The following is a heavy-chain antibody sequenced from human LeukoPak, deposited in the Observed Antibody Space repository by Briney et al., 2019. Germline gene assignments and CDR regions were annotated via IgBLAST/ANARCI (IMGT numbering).Heavy chain of an antibody. CDR2: INPNSGGT. Sequence: ASVMVSCKASGYTFTGYYMHWVRQAPGQGLEWMGWINPNSGGTNYAQKFQGRVTMTRDTSISTAYMELSRLRSDDTAVYYCARGRGRRDGYTSFDYWGQGTLVTVSS. CDR1: GYTFTGYY. V-gene: IGHV1-2*02. J-gene: IGHJ4*02. CDR3: ARGRGRRDGYTSFDY. D-gene: IGHD5-24*01.